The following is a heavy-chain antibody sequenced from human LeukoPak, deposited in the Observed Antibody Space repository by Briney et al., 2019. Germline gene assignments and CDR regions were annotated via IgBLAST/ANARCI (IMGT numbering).Heavy chain of an antibody. CDR2: IVIRGDT. V-gene: IGHV3-13*01. CDR1: GFTFIDYD. CDR3: ARGGIQVSGIDEFDY. Sequence: GSLLLSCSASGFTFIDYDMHWVRQVIAKGLVWVSAIVIRGDTHYSGYVKGRFTISRENAESYLYLQMNSLRAEDTAVYYCARGGIQVSGIDEFDYWGQGTLVTVSS. D-gene: IGHD6-19*01. J-gene: IGHJ4*02.